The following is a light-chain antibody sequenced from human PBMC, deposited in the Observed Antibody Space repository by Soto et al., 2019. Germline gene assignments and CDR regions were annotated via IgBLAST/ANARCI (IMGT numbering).Light chain of an antibody. CDR2: GAS. V-gene: IGKV3-20*01. CDR1: QSVTSRY. CDR3: QQYGRSVT. Sequence: EIVLTQSPGTLSLSPGERATLSCRASQSVTSRYLAWYQQKPGKAPRLLIYGASSTATGIPDRLSGGGSGTDFTITISRLEPEDFAIYYCQQYGRSVTFGQGTRLEIK. J-gene: IGKJ5*01.